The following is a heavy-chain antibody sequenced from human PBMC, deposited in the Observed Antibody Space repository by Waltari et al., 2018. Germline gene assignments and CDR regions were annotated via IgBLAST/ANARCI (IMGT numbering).Heavy chain of an antibody. Sequence: EVQLVQSGGGLLQTGGSVRLSCAASGFTFSNYAMNWVRQAPGKGLEWISHISTSGTSIYYADSVRGRFTISRDNTKNSLYLQMNSLRAEDTAVYYCMSSLISGTTLWGQGTLVTVSS. D-gene: IGHD1-20*01. CDR2: ISTSGTSI. CDR3: MSSLISGTTL. CDR1: GFTFSNYA. V-gene: IGHV3-48*03. J-gene: IGHJ4*02.